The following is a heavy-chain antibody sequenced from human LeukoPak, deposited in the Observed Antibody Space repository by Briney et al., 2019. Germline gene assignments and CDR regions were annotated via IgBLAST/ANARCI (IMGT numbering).Heavy chain of an antibody. D-gene: IGHD2/OR15-2a*01. Sequence: GGSLRLSCAASGFTFSSYSMNWVRQAPGKGLEWVSSISSSSSYIYYADSVKGRFTISRDNAKNSLYLQMNSLRAEDTAVYYCSSQPAVIDLDLWGQGTLVTVSS. CDR3: SSQPAVIDLDL. CDR1: GFTFSSYS. J-gene: IGHJ5*02. V-gene: IGHV3-21*01. CDR2: ISSSSSYI.